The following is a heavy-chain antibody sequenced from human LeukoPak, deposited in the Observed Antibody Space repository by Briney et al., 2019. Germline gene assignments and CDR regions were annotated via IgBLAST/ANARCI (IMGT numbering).Heavy chain of an antibody. CDR1: EFTFSDYV. Sequence: SGESLRLSCAASEFTFSDYVMIWVRQAPGKGLEWVAYINYDGSEKSYVDSVRGRFTISRDNAKNSLYLQMNSLRAEDTAVYYCVRDMFAKGGGWDNYWGQGTLVTVSS. V-gene: IGHV3-7*01. J-gene: IGHJ4*02. D-gene: IGHD2-15*01. CDR2: INYDGSEK. CDR3: VRDMFAKGGGWDNY.